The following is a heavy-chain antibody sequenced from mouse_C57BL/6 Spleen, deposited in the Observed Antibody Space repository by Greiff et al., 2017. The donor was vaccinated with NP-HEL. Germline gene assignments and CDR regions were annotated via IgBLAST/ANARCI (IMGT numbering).Heavy chain of an antibody. CDR2: IDPSDSYT. CDR1: GYTFTSYW. J-gene: IGHJ2*01. CDR3: ARGNLWGFDY. Sequence: VQLQQPGAELVKPGASVKLSCKASGYTFTSYWMQWVKQRPGQGLEWIGEIDPSDSYTNYNQKFKGKATLTVDTSSSTAYMQLSSLTYEDSAVYYCARGNLWGFDYWGQGTTLTVSS. V-gene: IGHV1-50*01.